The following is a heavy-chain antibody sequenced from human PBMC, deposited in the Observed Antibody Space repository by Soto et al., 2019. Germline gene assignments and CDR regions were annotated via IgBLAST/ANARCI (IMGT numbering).Heavy chain of an antibody. CDR1: GGCISSYY. D-gene: IGHD6-19*01. Sequence: QVQLQESGPGLVKPSETLSLTCTVSGGCISSYYWSWIRQPPGKGLEWIGYIYYSGSTNYNPSLKSRVTTSVDTSKNQFSLKLSSVTAADTAVYYCARAVADTIAFDIWGQGTMVTVSS. CDR3: ARAVADTIAFDI. CDR2: IYYSGST. J-gene: IGHJ3*02. V-gene: IGHV4-59*01.